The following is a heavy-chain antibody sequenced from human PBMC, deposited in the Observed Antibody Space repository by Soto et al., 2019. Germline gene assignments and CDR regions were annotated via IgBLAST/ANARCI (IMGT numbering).Heavy chain of an antibody. CDR2: LNQDGSQK. J-gene: IGHJ1*01. V-gene: IGHV3-7*05. D-gene: IGHD2-21*01. CDR1: GFTFSAHW. Sequence: EVQLVASGGDLVQPGGSLRLSCAASGFTFSAHWLTWVRQAPGKGLEYVATLNQDGSQKYYVDSVKGRFTISRDNARNSLYLQMNSLRVEDTAVYFCVRESCVGGWCKADFQEWGQGTRVTVSS. CDR3: VRESCVGGWCKADFQE.